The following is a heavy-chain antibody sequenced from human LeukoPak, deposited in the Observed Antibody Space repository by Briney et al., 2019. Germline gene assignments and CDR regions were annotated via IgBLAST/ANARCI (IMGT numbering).Heavy chain of an antibody. CDR2: IIPIFGTA. CDR3: ASKGGDSSSWYGDYFDY. J-gene: IGHJ4*02. CDR1: GGTFSSYA. D-gene: IGHD6-13*01. Sequence: SVKVSCKASGGTFSSYAISLVRQAPGQGLEWMGRIIPIFGTANYAQKFQGRVTITTDESTSTAYMELGSLRSEDTAVYYCASKGGDSSSWYGDYFDYWGQGTLVTVSS. V-gene: IGHV1-69*05.